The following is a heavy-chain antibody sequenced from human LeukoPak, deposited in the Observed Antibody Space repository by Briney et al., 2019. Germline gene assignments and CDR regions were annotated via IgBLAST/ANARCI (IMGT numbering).Heavy chain of an antibody. CDR1: GGSIGSYY. Sequence: SETLSLTCTVSGGSIGSYYWSWLRQPAGKGLEWIGRIYTSGSTNYNPSLKSRVTMSVDTSKNQFSLKLSSVTAADTAVYYCARMGNSYGSTFDYWGQGTLVTVSS. CDR2: IYTSGST. V-gene: IGHV4-4*07. J-gene: IGHJ4*02. D-gene: IGHD5-18*01. CDR3: ARMGNSYGSTFDY.